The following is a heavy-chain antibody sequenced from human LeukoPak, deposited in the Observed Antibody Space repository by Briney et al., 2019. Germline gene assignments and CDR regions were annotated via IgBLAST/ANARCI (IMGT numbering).Heavy chain of an antibody. CDR2: ISAYNGNT. V-gene: IGHV1-18*01. J-gene: IGHJ4*02. D-gene: IGHD1-26*01. Sequence: ASVKVSCKASGYTFTSYGISWVRQAPGQGLEWMGWISAYNGNTNYAQKLQGRVTMTTGTSTSTAYMELRSLRSDDTAVYYCARDHPTKATNSKIDYWGQGTLVTVSS. CDR1: GYTFTSYG. CDR3: ARDHPTKATNSKIDY.